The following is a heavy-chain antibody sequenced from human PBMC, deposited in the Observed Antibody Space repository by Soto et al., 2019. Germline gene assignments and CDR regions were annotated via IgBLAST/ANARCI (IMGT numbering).Heavy chain of an antibody. D-gene: IGHD2-21*02. CDR3: ARDFGVVTAISYYYGMDV. CDR1: GGTFSSYA. V-gene: IGHV1-69*06. CDR2: IIPIFGTA. J-gene: IGHJ6*02. Sequence: QVQLVQSGAEVKKPGSSVKVSCKASGGTFSSYAISWVRQAPGQALEWMGAIIPIFGTANYAQKFKGRGTSTADKSSSTADMGLSSLRSHDTAGYYCARDFGVVTAISYYYGMDVWGQRTTVSASS.